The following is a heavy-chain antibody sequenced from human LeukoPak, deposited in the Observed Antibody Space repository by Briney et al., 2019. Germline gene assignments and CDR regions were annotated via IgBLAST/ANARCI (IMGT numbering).Heavy chain of an antibody. Sequence: PGGSLRLSCAASRFTFDEYGMSWVRHTAGKGLEWVSGINWNGRSIGYADSVKGRFTVSRDNAKSSLYLQMSSLRAEDTALYYCARAYGKWNDVYFYAFDLWGQGTMVTVSS. D-gene: IGHD1-20*01. J-gene: IGHJ3*01. CDR1: RFTFDEYG. CDR3: ARAYGKWNDVYFYAFDL. CDR2: INWNGRSI. V-gene: IGHV3-20*04.